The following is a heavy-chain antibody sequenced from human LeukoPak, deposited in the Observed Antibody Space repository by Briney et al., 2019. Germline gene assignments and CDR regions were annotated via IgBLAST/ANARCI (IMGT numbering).Heavy chain of an antibody. CDR3: ARDLAIAAAPYGMDV. V-gene: IGHV1-46*01. D-gene: IGHD6-13*01. Sequence: ASVKVSCKASGYTFTIYYMHWVRQAPGQGLEWMGIINPSGGSTTYAQKFQGRVTMTRDTPTSTVYMELSSLRAEDAAVYYCARDLAIAAAPYGMDVWGQGTTVTVSS. CDR2: INPSGGST. J-gene: IGHJ6*02. CDR1: GYTFTIYY.